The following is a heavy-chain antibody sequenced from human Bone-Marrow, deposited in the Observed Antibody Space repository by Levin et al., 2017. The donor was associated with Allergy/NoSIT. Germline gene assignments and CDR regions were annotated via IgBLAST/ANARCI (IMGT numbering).Heavy chain of an antibody. V-gene: IGHV3-30*18. J-gene: IGHJ4*02. CDR1: GFTFNLHG. CDR3: AKDRPQATDYYDSSGSLDY. D-gene: IGHD3-22*01. CDR2: ISYNGDNK. Sequence: GGSLRLSCAASGFTFNLHGMHWVRQAPGRGLEWVSFISYNGDNKYFTDSVKGRFTISRDNAKNTLYLQMNRLRAEDTAIYYCAKDRPQATDYYDSSGSLDYWGQGTLVTVSS.